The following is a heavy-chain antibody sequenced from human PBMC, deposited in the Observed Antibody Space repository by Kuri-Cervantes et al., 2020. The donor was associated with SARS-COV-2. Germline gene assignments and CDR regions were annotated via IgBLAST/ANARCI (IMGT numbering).Heavy chain of an antibody. Sequence: SETLSHTCAVYGGSFSGYYWSWIRQPPGKGLVWSGEINHSGSNNYNPSLKSRVTISVDTSKNQFSLQLNSVTPEATAVYYCARVPWFRELTFNWFDPWGQGTLVTVSS. CDR3: ARVPWFRELTFNWFDP. J-gene: IGHJ5*02. CDR2: INHSGSN. D-gene: IGHD3-10*01. V-gene: IGHV4-34*01. CDR1: GGSFSGYY.